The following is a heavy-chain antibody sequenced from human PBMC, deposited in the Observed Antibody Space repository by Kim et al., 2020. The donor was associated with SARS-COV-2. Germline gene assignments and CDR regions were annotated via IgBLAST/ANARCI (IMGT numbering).Heavy chain of an antibody. V-gene: IGHV4-31*03. Sequence: SETLSLTCTVSGGSISSGGYYWSWIRQHPGKGLEWIGYIYYSGSTYYNPSLKSRVTISVDTSKNQFSLKLSSVTAADTAVYYCARAMPVFGGVIGGYYYYGMDVWGQGTTVTVSS. CDR1: GGSISSGGYY. D-gene: IGHD3-16*02. CDR3: ARAMPVFGGVIGGYYYYGMDV. J-gene: IGHJ6*02. CDR2: IYYSGST.